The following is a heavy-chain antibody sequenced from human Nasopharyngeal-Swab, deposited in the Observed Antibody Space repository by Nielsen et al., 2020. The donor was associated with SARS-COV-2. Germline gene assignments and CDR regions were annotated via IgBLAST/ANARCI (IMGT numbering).Heavy chain of an antibody. CDR3: AKDLRGPYFF. J-gene: IGHJ4*02. V-gene: IGHV3-23*01. D-gene: IGHD2/OR15-2a*01. CDR2: IVGSGDISGSGGNT. CDR1: GYSLRTYG. Sequence: GGSLTLSCVPSGYSLRTYGMSWVSQAPGKGLEWVAAIVGSGDISGSGGNTYYADSVKGRFTISRDNSKNTLSLQMNSLRAEDTAVYYCAKDLRGPYFFWGQGTLVTVSS.